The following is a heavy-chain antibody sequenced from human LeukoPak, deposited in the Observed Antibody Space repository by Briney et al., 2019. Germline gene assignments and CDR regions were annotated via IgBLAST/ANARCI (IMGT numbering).Heavy chain of an antibody. Sequence: GGSLRLSCAASGFTFNRNAISWVRQAPGKGLGWVSPFGGSGDKTFYADSVKGRFTSSRDNSKNMLHLQMSSLTGEDTALYYCVRRGDASSGWGDHDYWGQGALVTVSS. D-gene: IGHD6-19*01. V-gene: IGHV3-23*01. CDR2: FGGSGDKT. J-gene: IGHJ4*02. CDR1: GFTFNRNA. CDR3: VRRGDASSGWGDHDY.